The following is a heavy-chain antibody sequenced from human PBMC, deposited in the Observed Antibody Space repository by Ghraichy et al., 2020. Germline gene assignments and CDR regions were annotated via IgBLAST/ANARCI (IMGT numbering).Heavy chain of an antibody. J-gene: IGHJ6*02. D-gene: IGHD2-21*01. CDR1: GYTLTELS. V-gene: IGHV1-24*01. CDR3: ATGYLHIHPRGMDI. CDR2: FDPEDGET. Sequence: ASVKVSCKVSGYTLTELSMHWVRQAPGKGLEWMGGFDPEDGETIYAQKFQGRVTMTEDTSTDTAYMELSSLRSEDTAVYYCATGYLHIHPRGMDIWGQGTTVTVSS.